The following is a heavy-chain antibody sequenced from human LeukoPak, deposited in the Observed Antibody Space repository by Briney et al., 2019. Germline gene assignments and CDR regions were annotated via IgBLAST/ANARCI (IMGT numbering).Heavy chain of an antibody. CDR1: GFTFSSYS. CDR2: ISSSSSYI. D-gene: IGHD1-26*01. J-gene: IGHJ6*03. Sequence: GGSLRLSCAASGFTFSSYSMTWVRQAPGKGLEWVSSISSSSSYIYYADSVKGRFTISRDNAKNSLYLQMDSLRVEDTAVYYCARDPYSGSYGPYYYYYMDVWGEGTTVTISS. CDR3: ARDPYSGSYGPYYYYYMDV. V-gene: IGHV3-21*06.